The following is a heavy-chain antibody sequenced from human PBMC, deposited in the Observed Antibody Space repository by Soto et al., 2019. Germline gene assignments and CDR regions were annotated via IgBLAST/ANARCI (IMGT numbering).Heavy chain of an antibody. Sequence: PSETLSLTCAVSGYSISSGYYWGWIRQPPGKGLEWIGSIYHSGSTYYNPSLKSRVTISVDTSKNQFSLKLSSVTAADTAVYYCARDPRGEGYYYGMDVWGQGTTVTVSS. CDR3: ARDPRGEGYYYGMDV. V-gene: IGHV4-38-2*02. J-gene: IGHJ6*02. CDR1: GYSISSGYY. CDR2: IYHSGST. D-gene: IGHD3-10*01.